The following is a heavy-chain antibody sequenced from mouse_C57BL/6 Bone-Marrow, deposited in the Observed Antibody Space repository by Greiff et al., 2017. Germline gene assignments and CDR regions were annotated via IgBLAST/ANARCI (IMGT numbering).Heavy chain of an antibody. D-gene: IGHD1-1*01. Sequence: VQLQESGAELVKPGASVKISCKASGYAFRSYWMNWVKQRPGKGLEWIGQIYPGDGDTNYNGKFKGKAPLTADKSSSTAYMQLSSLTSEDSAVYFCARPYYYGSSYWYFDVWGTGTTVTVSS. CDR1: GYAFRSYW. V-gene: IGHV1-80*01. J-gene: IGHJ1*03. CDR3: ARPYYYGSSYWYFDV. CDR2: IYPGDGDT.